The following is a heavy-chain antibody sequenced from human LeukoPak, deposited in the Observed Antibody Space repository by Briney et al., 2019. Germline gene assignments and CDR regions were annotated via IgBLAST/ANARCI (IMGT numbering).Heavy chain of an antibody. D-gene: IGHD2-21*01. CDR2: IKQDGSEK. CDR3: ARGVNWWYFDL. J-gene: IGHJ2*01. V-gene: IGHV3-7*01. Sequence: GGSLRPSCAASGFTFSSYWMSWVRQAPGKGLEWVANIKQDGSEKYYVDSVKGRFTISRDNAKKSLYLQMNSLRAEDTAVYYCARGVNWWYFDLWGRGTLVTVSS. CDR1: GFTFSSYW.